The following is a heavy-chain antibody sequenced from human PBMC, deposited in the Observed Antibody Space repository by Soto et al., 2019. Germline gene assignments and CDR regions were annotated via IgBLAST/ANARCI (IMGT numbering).Heavy chain of an antibody. J-gene: IGHJ4*02. CDR2: IYYSGST. CDR3: ARGLSVAGTSY. D-gene: IGHD6-19*01. CDR1: GGSISSYY. V-gene: IGHV4-39*01. Sequence: PSETLSLTCTVSGGSISSYYWGWIRQPPGKGLEWIGSIYYSGSTYYNPSLKSRVTISVDTSKNQFSLKLSSVTAADTAVYYCARGLSVAGTSYWGQGTLVTVSS.